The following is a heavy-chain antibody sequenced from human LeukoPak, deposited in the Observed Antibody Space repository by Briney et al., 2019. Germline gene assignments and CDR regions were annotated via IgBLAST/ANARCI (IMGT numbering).Heavy chain of an antibody. V-gene: IGHV4-39*07. CDR1: GGSITSSLNY. Sequence: SETLSLTCTVSGGSITSSLNYWGWIRQPPGKGLEWIGSIYHSGSTYYNPSLKSRVTISVDTSKNQFSLKLSSVTAADTAVYYCARVGHYYDSSGYYYYYYYYYMDVWGKGTTVTVSS. J-gene: IGHJ6*03. D-gene: IGHD3-22*01. CDR2: IYHSGST. CDR3: ARVGHYYDSSGYYYYYYYYYMDV.